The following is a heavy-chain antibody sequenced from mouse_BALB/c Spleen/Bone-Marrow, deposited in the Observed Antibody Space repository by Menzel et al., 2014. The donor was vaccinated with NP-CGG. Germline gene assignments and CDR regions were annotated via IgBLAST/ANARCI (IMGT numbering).Heavy chain of an antibody. J-gene: IGHJ4*01. Sequence: EVKLEESGPGLVKPSQSLSLTCTVTGYSITSDYAWNWIRQFPGNKLEWMGYISYSGSTSYNPSLKSRISITRDTSKNQFFLQLNSVTTEDTATYCCARGGYDDAVDYWGQGTSVTVSS. CDR1: GYSITSDYA. V-gene: IGHV3-2*02. CDR3: ARGGYDDAVDY. D-gene: IGHD2-14*01. CDR2: ISYSGST.